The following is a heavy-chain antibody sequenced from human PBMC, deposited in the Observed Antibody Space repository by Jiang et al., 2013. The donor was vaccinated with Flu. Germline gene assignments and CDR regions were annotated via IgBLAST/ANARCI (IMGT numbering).Heavy chain of an antibody. D-gene: IGHD5-18*01. CDR3: TRGKYTAFDY. V-gene: IGHV6-1*01. CDR2: TYYRSKWSY. CDR1: GDSVSSNSAA. J-gene: IGHJ4*02. Sequence: QTLSLTCAISGDSVSSNSAAWNWIRQSPSRGLEWLGRTYYRSKWSYDYAVSFKSRITVTPDTSRNEFSLQLNSMTPEDTAVYYCTRGKYTAFDYWGQGTLVTVSS.